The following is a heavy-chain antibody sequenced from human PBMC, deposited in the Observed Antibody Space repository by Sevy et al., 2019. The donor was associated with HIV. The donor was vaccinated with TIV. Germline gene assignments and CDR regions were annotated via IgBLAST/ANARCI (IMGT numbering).Heavy chain of an antibody. D-gene: IGHD2-8*01. V-gene: IGHV4-39*01. J-gene: IGHJ4*02. Sequence: SETLSLTCIVSGASITNTAYYWGWIRQSPGKGLEWSASIRHAGYTFYNPSLKSRVTISADTSSNQFSLKLTSVSAADTSIYYCVGPKLTYTNGWHYFDYWGQGTVVTVSS. CDR2: IRHAGYT. CDR3: VGPKLTYTNGWHYFDY. CDR1: GASITNTAYY.